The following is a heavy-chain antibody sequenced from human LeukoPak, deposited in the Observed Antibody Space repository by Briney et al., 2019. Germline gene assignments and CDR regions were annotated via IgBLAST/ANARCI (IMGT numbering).Heavy chain of an antibody. V-gene: IGHV3-23*01. CDR3: AKPRAMTTGVGRYFDL. Sequence: GGSLRLSCGASGFTFTSYAMSWIRQAPGKGLEWVSAISGGGENTYYGDSVKGRFTISRDNSKNTLYLQMNSLRAEDTATYYCAKPRAMTTGVGRYFDLWGRGTLVTVSS. J-gene: IGHJ2*01. CDR2: ISGGGENT. CDR1: GFTFTSYA. D-gene: IGHD1-1*01.